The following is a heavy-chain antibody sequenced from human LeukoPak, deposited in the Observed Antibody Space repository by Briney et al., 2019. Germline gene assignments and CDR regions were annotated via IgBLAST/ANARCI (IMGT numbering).Heavy chain of an antibody. J-gene: IGHJ4*02. V-gene: IGHV3-23*01. CDR3: AKEGYRYGYAIDY. D-gene: IGHD5-18*01. CDR2: ISGSGAST. CDR1: GFTFSNYA. Sequence: GGSLRLSCAASGFTFSNYAMNWVRQAPGRGLEWVSAISGSGASTYYADPVKGRFTISRDNSKNTLYLQMNSLRAEDTAVYYCAKEGYRYGYAIDYWGQGTLVTVSS.